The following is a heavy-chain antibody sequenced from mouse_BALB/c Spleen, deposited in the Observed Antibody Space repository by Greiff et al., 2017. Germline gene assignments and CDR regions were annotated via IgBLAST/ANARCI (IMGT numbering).Heavy chain of an antibody. CDR2: IDPANGNT. CDR1: GFNIKDTY. V-gene: IGHV14-3*02. J-gene: IGHJ4*01. Sequence: VQLKESGAELVKPGASVKLSCTASGFNIKDTYMHWVKQRPEQGLEWIGRIDPANGNTKYDPKFQGKATITADTSSNTAYLQLSSLTSEDTAVYYCARSGVVDAMDYWGQGTSATVSS. CDR3: ARSGVVDAMDY. D-gene: IGHD1-1*01.